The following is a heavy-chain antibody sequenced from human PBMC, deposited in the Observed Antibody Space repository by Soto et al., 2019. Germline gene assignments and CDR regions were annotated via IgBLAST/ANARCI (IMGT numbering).Heavy chain of an antibody. Sequence: SETLSLTCTVSGGSISRYYWSWIRQPPGKGLEWIGYMYHSGSTNYNPSLKSRVTILVDRSKNQFSLKLSSVTAADTAVYYCARGEVVALDYWGQGTLVTVSS. CDR3: ARGEVVALDY. V-gene: IGHV4-59*12. CDR1: GGSISRYY. CDR2: MYHSGST. J-gene: IGHJ4*02. D-gene: IGHD2-15*01.